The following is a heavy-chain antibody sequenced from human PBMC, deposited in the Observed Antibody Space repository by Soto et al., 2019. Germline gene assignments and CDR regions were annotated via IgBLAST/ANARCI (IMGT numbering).Heavy chain of an antibody. CDR2: ISGYNGNT. D-gene: IGHD3-10*01. J-gene: IGHJ6*02. CDR3: ARDQRRREAGSQKASYYYPYGLDV. CDR1: GFKFNSYG. V-gene: IGHV1-18*01. Sequence: QVQLVQSGAEVKKPGASVKVSCKASGFKFNSYGFTWVRQAPGQILEWMGWISGYNGNTDYAQKFQGRVTMTTDTSTATAYMEVGTLISDDTAVYYCARDQRRREAGSQKASYYYPYGLDVWGQGTTVTVSS.